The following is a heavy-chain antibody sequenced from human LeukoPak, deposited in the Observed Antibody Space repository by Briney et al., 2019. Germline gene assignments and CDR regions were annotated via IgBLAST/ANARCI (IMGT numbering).Heavy chain of an antibody. CDR2: ISSSSSTI. CDR1: GFTFSTYG. V-gene: IGHV3-48*04. CDR3: VSLWNSGWYSFDY. D-gene: IGHD6-19*01. J-gene: IGHJ4*02. Sequence: GGSLRLSCAASGFTFSTYGMHWVRQAPGKGLEWVSYISSSSSTIYYADSVKGRFTISRDNAKNSLYLQMNSLRAEDTAVYYCVSLWNSGWYSFDYWGQGTLVTVSS.